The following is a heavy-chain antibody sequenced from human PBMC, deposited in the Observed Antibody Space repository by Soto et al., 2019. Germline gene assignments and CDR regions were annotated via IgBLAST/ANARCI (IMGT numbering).Heavy chain of an antibody. V-gene: IGHV3-15*01. J-gene: IGHJ6*02. CDR1: GFTFSNAW. CDR3: TRGGYSGYDYYYHMDV. CDR2: IKSKADGETT. Sequence: VGSLRLSCAASGFTFSNAWMSWVRQAPGKGLEWVGRIKSKADGETTDYGAPVKGRFTISRDDSKNTLYLQMNSLKTEDTAVYYCTRGGYSGYDYYYHMDVWGQGTTVTVSS. D-gene: IGHD5-12*01.